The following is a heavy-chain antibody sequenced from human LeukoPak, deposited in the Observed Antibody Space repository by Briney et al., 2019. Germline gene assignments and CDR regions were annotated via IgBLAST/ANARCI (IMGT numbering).Heavy chain of an antibody. Sequence: SETLSLTCTVSGGSISSYYWSWIRQPPGKGLEWIGYIYYSGSTNYNPSLKSRVTISVDTSKNQFSLKLSSVTAADTAVYYCARANSSSWWYDGNWFDPWGQGTPVTVSS. J-gene: IGHJ5*02. CDR1: GGSISSYY. CDR3: ARANSSSWWYDGNWFDP. V-gene: IGHV4-59*01. D-gene: IGHD6-13*01. CDR2: IYYSGST.